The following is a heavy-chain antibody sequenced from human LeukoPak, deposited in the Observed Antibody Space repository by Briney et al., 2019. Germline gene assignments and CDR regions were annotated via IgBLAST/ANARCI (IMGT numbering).Heavy chain of an antibody. CDR3: TRDSGTYYWLDP. D-gene: IGHD1-26*01. CDR2: IDKEANFYAT. CDR1: GFTFSGSA. V-gene: IGHV3-73*01. Sequence: GGSLRLSCAASGFTFSGSAIHWVRQSSGKGMEWVGQIDKEANFYATTYAESVKGRFSISRDDSKNTAYLQMSSLKTEDTALYYCTRDSGTYYWLDPWGQRTLVTVSS. J-gene: IGHJ5*02.